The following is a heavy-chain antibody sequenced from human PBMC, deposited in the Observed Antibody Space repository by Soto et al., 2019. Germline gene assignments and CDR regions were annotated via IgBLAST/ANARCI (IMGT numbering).Heavy chain of an antibody. J-gene: IGHJ6*03. CDR1: GYTFTTYA. CDR3: AREYDYSYYEGGDYSFHYYMDV. Sequence: ASVKVSCKASGYTFTTYAMHWVRQAPGQSLEWMGWINAGNGNTKYSQKFRGRVTLTRETSASTAYMELSNLRSEDTAVYYCAREYDYSYYEGGDYSFHYYMDVWGKGTTVTVSS. CDR2: INAGNGNT. D-gene: IGHD4-4*01. V-gene: IGHV1-3*01.